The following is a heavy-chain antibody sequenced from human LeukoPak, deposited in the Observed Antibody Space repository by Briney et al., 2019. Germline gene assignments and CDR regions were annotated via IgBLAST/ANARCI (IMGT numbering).Heavy chain of an antibody. Sequence: KPSETLSLTCTVSGGSINSYYWSWIRQPAGKGLEWIGRIYSSGSTNYNPSLKSRVSMSVDTSKNQFSLKLTSVTAADTAVYYCARGGKATVVTMWGQGILVTASS. J-gene: IGHJ4*02. CDR1: GGSINSYY. CDR3: ARGGKATVVTM. V-gene: IGHV4-4*07. CDR2: IYSSGST. D-gene: IGHD4-23*01.